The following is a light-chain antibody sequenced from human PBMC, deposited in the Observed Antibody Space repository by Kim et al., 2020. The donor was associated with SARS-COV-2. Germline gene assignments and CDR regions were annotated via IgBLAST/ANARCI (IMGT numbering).Light chain of an antibody. J-gene: IGKJ1*01. CDR1: QSVSSSY. CDR3: QQYGSSPRT. CDR2: GAS. Sequence: SPGERATHSGRASQSVSSSYIAWYQQKPGQAPRLLSYGASSRATGIPDRFSGSGSGTDFTLTISRLEPEDFAVYYCQQYGSSPRTLGQGTKVGIK. V-gene: IGKV3-20*01.